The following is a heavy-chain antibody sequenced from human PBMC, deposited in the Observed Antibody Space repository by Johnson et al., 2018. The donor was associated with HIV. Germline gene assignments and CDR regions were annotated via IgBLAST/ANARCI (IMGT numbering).Heavy chain of an antibody. CDR3: ARGLGLLLRLGAFDI. CDR1: GFTFSSYA. J-gene: IGHJ3*02. Sequence: QVQVVESGGGVVQPGGSLRLSCAASGFTFSSYAMSWVRQAPGKGLEWVAVISYDGSNKYYADSVKGRFTISRDNSKNTLYLQMNSLRVEDTALYYCARGLGLLLRLGAFDIWGQGTMVTVSS. D-gene: IGHD3-22*01. V-gene: IGHV3-30-3*01. CDR2: ISYDGSNK.